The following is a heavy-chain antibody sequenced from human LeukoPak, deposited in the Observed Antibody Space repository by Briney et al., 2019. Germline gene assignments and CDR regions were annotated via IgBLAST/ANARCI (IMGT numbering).Heavy chain of an antibody. V-gene: IGHV3-53*01. CDR3: ARLNVLLWFGELAENWFDP. D-gene: IGHD3-10*01. CDR1: GFTFSSYA. J-gene: IGHJ5*02. CDR2: IYGDGST. Sequence: GGSLRLSCAASGFTFSSYAMSWVRQAPGKGLEWVSVIYGDGSTYYADSVKGRFTVSRDNSKNTLYLQMNSLRAEDTAVYYCARLNVLLWFGELAENWFDPWGQGTLVTVSS.